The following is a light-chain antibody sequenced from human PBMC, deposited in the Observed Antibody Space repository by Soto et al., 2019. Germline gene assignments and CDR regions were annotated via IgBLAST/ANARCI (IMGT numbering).Light chain of an antibody. J-gene: IGKJ1*01. CDR1: ESVSSN. CDR2: SAS. CDR3: QQYAGSPRT. V-gene: IGKV3-20*01. Sequence: EIVLTQSPATLSVSPWERATLSCRASESVSSNLAWYQQKPGQAPRLLIYSASRRATGIPDRFTGSGSGTDFTPTINRVEPEDFAVYFCQQYAGSPRTFGQGTKVDIK.